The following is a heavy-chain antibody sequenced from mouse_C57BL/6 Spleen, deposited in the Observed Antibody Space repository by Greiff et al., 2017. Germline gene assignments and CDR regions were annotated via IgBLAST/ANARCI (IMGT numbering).Heavy chain of an antibody. V-gene: IGHV1-39*01. CDR1: GYSFTDYN. CDR2: INPNYGTT. D-gene: IGHD2-5*01. CDR3: ATSYYSNYNAY. J-gene: IGHJ3*01. Sequence: VVEPGASVKISCKASGYSFTDYNMNWVKQSNGKSLEWIGVINPNYGTTSYNQKFKGKATLTVDQSSSTAYMQLNSLTSEDSAVYYCATSYYSNYNAYWGQGTLVTVSA.